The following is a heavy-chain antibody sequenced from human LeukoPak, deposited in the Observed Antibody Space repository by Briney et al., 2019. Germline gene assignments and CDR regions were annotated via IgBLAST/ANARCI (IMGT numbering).Heavy chain of an antibody. J-gene: IGHJ5*02. CDR1: GGSISSYY. V-gene: IGHV4-39*01. D-gene: IGHD6-19*01. CDR2: IYYSGST. CDR3: ARQYSSGWYGNWFDP. Sequence: ETSETLSLTCTVSGGSISSYYWGWIRQPPGKGLEWLGSIYYSGSTYYNPSLKSRVTISVDTSKNQFSLKLSSVTAADTAVYYCARQYSSGWYGNWFDPWGQGTLVTVSS.